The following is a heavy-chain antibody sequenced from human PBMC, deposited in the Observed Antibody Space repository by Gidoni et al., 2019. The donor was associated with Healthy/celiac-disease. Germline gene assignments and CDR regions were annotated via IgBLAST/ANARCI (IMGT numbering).Heavy chain of an antibody. CDR3: AKLGDVDIVDTSGAFDI. CDR1: GFTFSSYG. J-gene: IGHJ3*02. Sequence: QVHLVESGGGVVPPGGSLILSFAASGFTFSSYGMHWVRQAPGKGLEWVAFIRYDGSNKYYADSVKGRFTISRDNSKNTRYLQMNSLRAEDTAVEYCAKLGDVDIVDTSGAFDIWGQGTMVTVSS. V-gene: IGHV3-30*02. CDR2: IRYDGSNK. D-gene: IGHD5-12*01.